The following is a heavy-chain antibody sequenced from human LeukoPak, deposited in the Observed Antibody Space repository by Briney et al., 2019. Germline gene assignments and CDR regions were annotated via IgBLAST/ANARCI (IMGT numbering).Heavy chain of an antibody. D-gene: IGHD3-22*01. Sequence: GGSLRLSCAASGFTFSSHAMSWVRQAPGKGLEWVSAISGSGGSTYYADSVKGRFTISRDNSKNTLYLQMNSLRAEDTAVYYCAKDHDYDSSGYYYFDYWGQGTLVTVSS. J-gene: IGHJ4*02. CDR3: AKDHDYDSSGYYYFDY. CDR1: GFTFSSHA. CDR2: ISGSGGST. V-gene: IGHV3-23*01.